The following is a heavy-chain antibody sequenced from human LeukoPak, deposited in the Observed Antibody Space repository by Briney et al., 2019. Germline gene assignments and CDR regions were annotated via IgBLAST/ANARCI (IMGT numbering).Heavy chain of an antibody. CDR2: ISAYNGNT. CDR3: ARVLAVAGKLDY. CDR1: GYTFTSYG. D-gene: IGHD6-19*01. J-gene: IGHJ4*02. Sequence: VASVTVSCKASGYTFTSYGISWVRQAPGQGLEWMGWISAYNGNTNYAQKLQGRVTMTTDTSTSTAYMELRSLRSDDTAVYYCARVLAVAGKLDYWGQGTLVTVSS. V-gene: IGHV1-18*01.